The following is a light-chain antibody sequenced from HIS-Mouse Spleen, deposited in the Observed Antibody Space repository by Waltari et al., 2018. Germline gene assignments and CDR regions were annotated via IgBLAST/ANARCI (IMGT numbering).Light chain of an antibody. CDR2: DVS. CDR1: SSDGGGYNY. CDR3: SSYTSSSFNVV. V-gene: IGLV2-14*03. Sequence: QSALTQPASVSGSPGQSITISCTGTSSDGGGYNYVSGYQQHPGKAPKLIIYDVSNRPSGVSNRFSGSKSGNTASLTISGLQAEDEADYYCSSYTSSSFNVVFGGGTKLTVL. J-gene: IGLJ2*01.